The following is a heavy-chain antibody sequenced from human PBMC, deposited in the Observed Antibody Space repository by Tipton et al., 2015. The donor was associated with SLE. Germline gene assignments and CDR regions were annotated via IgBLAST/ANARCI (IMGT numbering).Heavy chain of an antibody. Sequence: SLRLSCAASGFTFSSYAMHWVRQAPGKGLEWVAVISYDGSNKYYADSVKGRFTISRDNSKNTLYLQMSSLRADDTAVYYCAKVAVAGRDYWGQGTLVTVSS. D-gene: IGHD6-19*01. CDR2: ISYDGSNK. V-gene: IGHV3-30*04. CDR3: AKVAVAGRDY. J-gene: IGHJ4*02. CDR1: GFTFSSYA.